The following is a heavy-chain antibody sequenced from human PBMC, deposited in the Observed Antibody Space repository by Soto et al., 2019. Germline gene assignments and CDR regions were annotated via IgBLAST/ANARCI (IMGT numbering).Heavy chain of an antibody. CDR2: IHYSGST. D-gene: IGHD1-26*01. V-gene: IGHV4-59*08. Sequence: SETLSLTCTVSGGSISGYYWSWIRQSPGKGLEWIGYIHYSGSTNYNPSLKSRVTISVDTSKNQFSLKLSSVTAADTAVYYCATQEVGGSYVYTFDPWGQGTLVTVSS. CDR3: ATQEVGGSYVYTFDP. CDR1: GGSISGYY. J-gene: IGHJ5*02.